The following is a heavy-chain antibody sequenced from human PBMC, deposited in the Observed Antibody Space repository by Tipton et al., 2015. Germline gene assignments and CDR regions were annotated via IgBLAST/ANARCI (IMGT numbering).Heavy chain of an antibody. CDR3: ARGGNNWFDP. Sequence: TLSLTCTVSGGSISPYYWMWIRQSAGKGLEWIGRIYTSGSTSYNPSLKSRVTISLDTSKSQFSLKLTSVTAADTAVYYCARGGNNWFDPWGQGTLVTVSS. D-gene: IGHD2-15*01. J-gene: IGHJ5*02. CDR1: GGSISPYY. V-gene: IGHV4-4*07. CDR2: IYTSGST.